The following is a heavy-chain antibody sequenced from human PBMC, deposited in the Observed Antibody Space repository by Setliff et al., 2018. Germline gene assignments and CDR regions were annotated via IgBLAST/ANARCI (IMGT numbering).Heavy chain of an antibody. CDR3: AGSQGSGGYYSNSPYYFHY. V-gene: IGHV4-59*03. D-gene: IGHD3-10*01. CDR2: IYTSGTT. Sequence: KTSETLSLTCSVSGASISSYYWSWIRQPPGKGLEWIGYIYTSGTTNYHPSLKSRVTISGDTSKNQFSLNLISVTAADTAVYYCAGSQGSGGYYSNSPYYFHYWGQGTLVTVSS. CDR1: GASISSYY. J-gene: IGHJ4*02.